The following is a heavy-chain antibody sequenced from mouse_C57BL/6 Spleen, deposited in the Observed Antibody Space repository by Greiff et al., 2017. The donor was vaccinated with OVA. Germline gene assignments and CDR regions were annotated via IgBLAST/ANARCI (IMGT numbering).Heavy chain of an antibody. CDR1: GYTFTSYW. J-gene: IGHJ4*01. CDR3: ARRRETAQATYYYAMDY. D-gene: IGHD3-2*02. V-gene: IGHV1-53*01. CDR2: INPSNGGT. Sequence: QVQLQQPGTDLVKPGASVKLSCKASGYTFTSYWMHWVKQRPGQGLEWIGNINPSNGGTNYNEKFKIKATLTVDKSSSTAYMQLSSLTSEDSAVYYCARRRETAQATYYYAMDYWGQGTSVTVSS.